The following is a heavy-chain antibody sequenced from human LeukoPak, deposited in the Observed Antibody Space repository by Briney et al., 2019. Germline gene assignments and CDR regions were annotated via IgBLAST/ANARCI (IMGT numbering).Heavy chain of an antibody. CDR3: AKVAAWTYFDS. CDR2: IDGSGHTT. V-gene: IGHV3-23*01. Sequence: GGDSRISCTASEFSVSNNYMSWVRQAPGKGLGWVSAIDGSGHTTYYADSVRGRFTIARDNSKNTLYLQLTSLRVEDTAIYYCAKVAAWTYFDSWGQGTLVTVSS. D-gene: IGHD3/OR15-3a*01. J-gene: IGHJ4*02. CDR1: EFSVSNNY.